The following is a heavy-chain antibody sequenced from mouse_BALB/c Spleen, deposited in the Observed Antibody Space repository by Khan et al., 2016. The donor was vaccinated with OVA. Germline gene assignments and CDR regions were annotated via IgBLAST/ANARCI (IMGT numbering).Heavy chain of an antibody. J-gene: IGHJ4*01. CDR1: GYSITSDYA. D-gene: IGHD2-12*01. V-gene: IGHV3-2*02. CDR3: ARSLDYSESHAMDY. CDR2: ISSTGST. Sequence: EVQLQESGPGLVKPSQSLSLTCTVTGYSITSDYAWNWIRQFPGNKLEMMGYISSTGSTSYNPSLKSRSSITPDTSKHQFYLHLNFVTPEDTATYSFARSLDYSESHAMDYWGQGTAVTVSS.